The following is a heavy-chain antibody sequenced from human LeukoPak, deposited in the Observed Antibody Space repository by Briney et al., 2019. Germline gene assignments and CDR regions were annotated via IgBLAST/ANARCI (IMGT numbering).Heavy chain of an antibody. Sequence: PGGSLRLSCVASGFTSSASWMSWVRQAPGKGLEWVANIKEDASQIGYIDSVKGRFTISRDNDRNSVYMQMESLRVEDTDVYYCVKDTWAVVTAILDYWGQGTLVTVSS. CDR3: VKDTWAVVTAILDY. J-gene: IGHJ4*02. V-gene: IGHV3-7*01. D-gene: IGHD2-21*02. CDR1: GFTSSASW. CDR2: IKEDASQI.